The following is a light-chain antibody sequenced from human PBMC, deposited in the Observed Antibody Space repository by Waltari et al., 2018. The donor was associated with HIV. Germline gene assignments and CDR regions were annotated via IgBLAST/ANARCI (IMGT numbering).Light chain of an antibody. CDR1: SSNIGSNT. Sequence: QSVLTQPPSASGTPGQRVTISCSGSSSNIGSNTVSWYHQVPGTAPKVLIYSNDDRPSGVPDRFSGSKSGTSASLAISGLHSEDEADYYCATWDDSLNGWVFGGGTKVTVL. V-gene: IGLV1-44*01. CDR3: ATWDDSLNGWV. J-gene: IGLJ3*02. CDR2: SND.